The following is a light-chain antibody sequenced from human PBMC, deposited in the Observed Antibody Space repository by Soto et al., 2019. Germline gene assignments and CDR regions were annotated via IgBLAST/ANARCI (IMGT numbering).Light chain of an antibody. CDR3: QQYNSYSLT. Sequence: DLQMTQSPSTLSASVGDKVTITCRASQSISSWLAWYQQKPGKAPKLLIYDASSLESGVPSRFSGSGSGTEFTLTISSLQPDDFATYYCQQYNSYSLTIGGGTKVEIK. CDR2: DAS. V-gene: IGKV1-5*01. CDR1: QSISSW. J-gene: IGKJ4*01.